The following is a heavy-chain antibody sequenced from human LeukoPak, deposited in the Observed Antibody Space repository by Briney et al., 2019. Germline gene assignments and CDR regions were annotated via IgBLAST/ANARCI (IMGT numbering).Heavy chain of an antibody. Sequence: GGSLRLSCAASGFIFNTYGMHWVRQAPGKGLEWVAFIRFDGNNKHYADSLKGRFTISRDNSKNMLYLQVNSLRVEDTAMYYCAKDLAVSNYYYMDVWGKGTTVTVSS. CDR3: AKDLAVSNYYYMDV. V-gene: IGHV3-30*02. CDR2: IRFDGNNK. D-gene: IGHD2-8*01. CDR1: GFIFNTYG. J-gene: IGHJ6*03.